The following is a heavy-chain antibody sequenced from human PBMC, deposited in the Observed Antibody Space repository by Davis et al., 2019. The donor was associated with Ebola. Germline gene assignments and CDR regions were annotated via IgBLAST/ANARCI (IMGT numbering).Heavy chain of an antibody. CDR3: ARGWLRSGFDY. V-gene: IGHV6-1*01. CDR2: TYYKSKWYN. CDR1: GDSVSGGSGA. J-gene: IGHJ4*02. D-gene: IGHD5-12*01. Sequence: HSQTLSLTCVISGDSVSGGSGAWNWIRQSPSRGLEWLGRTYYKSKWYNDYAVSVKSRISINTDTSKNQFSLQLNSVTPEDTAVYFCARGWLRSGFDYWGQGTLATVSS.